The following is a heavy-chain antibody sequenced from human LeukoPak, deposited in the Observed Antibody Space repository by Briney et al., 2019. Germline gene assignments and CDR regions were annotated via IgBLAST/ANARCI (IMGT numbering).Heavy chain of an antibody. CDR3: ARLGMVRGVPSWFDP. J-gene: IGHJ5*02. Sequence: SETLSLTCTVSGGSISSSSYYWGWIRQPPGKGLEWIGSIYYSGSTYYNPSLKSRVTISVDTSKNQFSLKLSSVTAADTAVYYCARLGMVRGVPSWFDPWGQGTLVTVSS. D-gene: IGHD3-10*01. CDR2: IYYSGST. CDR1: GGSISSSSYY. V-gene: IGHV4-39*07.